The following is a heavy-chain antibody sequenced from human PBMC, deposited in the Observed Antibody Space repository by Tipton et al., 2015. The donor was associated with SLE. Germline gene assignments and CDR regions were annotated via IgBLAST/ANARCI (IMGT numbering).Heavy chain of an antibody. D-gene: IGHD1-14*01. V-gene: IGHV4-34*01. CDR2: INHSGSS. CDR1: GGSISSSSSYY. Sequence: TLSLTCAVYGGSISSSSSYYWNWIRQPPGKGLEWIGEINHSGSSNYNPSLKSRVTISVDTSKNQFTLKLPSVTAADTAVYYCARGRNSDYWGQGTLVTVSS. J-gene: IGHJ4*02. CDR3: ARGRNSDY.